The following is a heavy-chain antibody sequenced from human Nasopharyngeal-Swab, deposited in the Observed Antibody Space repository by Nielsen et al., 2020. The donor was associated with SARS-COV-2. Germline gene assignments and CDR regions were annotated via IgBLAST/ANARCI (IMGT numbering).Heavy chain of an antibody. J-gene: IGHJ5*02. CDR3: AAVENYGDYVALDP. Sequence: SVLVSCKASGFTFTSTAMQWVRQDRGQRLEWRGWIVVGSGNTNYAQKFQERVTITRDMSTSTAYMELSSLRSEDTAVYYCAAVENYGDYVALDPWGQGTLVTVSS. D-gene: IGHD4-17*01. CDR2: IVVGSGNT. CDR1: GFTFTSTA. V-gene: IGHV1-58*02.